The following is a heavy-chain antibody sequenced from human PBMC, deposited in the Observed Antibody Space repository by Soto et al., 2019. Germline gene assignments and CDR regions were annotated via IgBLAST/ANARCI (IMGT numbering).Heavy chain of an antibody. CDR2: ISAYKGNT. CDR3: ARDERQDCSSTSCYQALYYGMDV. Sequence: ASGKVSCKGTGYTFTCYGISWVRQAPGQGLEWMGWISAYKGNTNYAQKLQGRVTMTPDTSTSTAYMELRSLRSDDTAVYYCARDERQDCSSTSCYQALYYGMDVWGQGTTVTVSS. J-gene: IGHJ6*02. CDR1: GYTFTCYG. V-gene: IGHV1-18*01. D-gene: IGHD2-2*01.